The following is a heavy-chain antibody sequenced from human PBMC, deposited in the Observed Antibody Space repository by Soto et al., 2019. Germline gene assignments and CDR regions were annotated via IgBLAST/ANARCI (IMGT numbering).Heavy chain of an antibody. J-gene: IGHJ4*02. V-gene: IGHV3-33*01. CDR2: IWYDGSNK. Sequence: GGSLRLSCAASGFTFSSYGMHWVRQAPGKGLEWVAVIWYDGSNKYYADSVKGRFTISRDNSKNTLYLQMNSLRAEDTAVYYCATDQRLYAADYWGQDTLLTLSS. D-gene: IGHD6-25*01. CDR3: ATDQRLYAADY. CDR1: GFTFSSYG.